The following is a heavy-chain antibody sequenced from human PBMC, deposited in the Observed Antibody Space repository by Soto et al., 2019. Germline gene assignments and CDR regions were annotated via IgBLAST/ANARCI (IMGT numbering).Heavy chain of an antibody. D-gene: IGHD2-2*01. CDR1: GDSISGGASF. CDR3: AKLSCTSSTCYFPGWFDP. J-gene: IGHJ5*02. CDR2: VYYSGST. V-gene: IGHV4-31*03. Sequence: QVQLQESGPGLVKPSETLSLTCTVSGDSISGGASFWSRIRQPPGKGLEWIANVYYSGSTYYNPSVKSRLTISVEAPKTQFSLQLKSMTAADTAVYYCAKLSCTSSTCYFPGWFDPWGQGTLVTVSS.